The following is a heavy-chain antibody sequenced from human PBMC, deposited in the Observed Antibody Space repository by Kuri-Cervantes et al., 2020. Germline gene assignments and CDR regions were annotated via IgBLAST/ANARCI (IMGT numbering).Heavy chain of an antibody. V-gene: IGHV4-34*01. CDR1: GGSFSGYH. Sequence: SETLSLTCAVYGGSFSGYHWSWIRQPPGKGLEWIGEINHSGSTNYNPSLKSRVTISVDTSKNQFSLKLSSVTAADTAVYYCARQNDYDDYGDAFDIWGQGTMVTVSS. CDR2: INHSGST. CDR3: ARQNDYDDYGDAFDI. J-gene: IGHJ3*02. D-gene: IGHD4-17*01.